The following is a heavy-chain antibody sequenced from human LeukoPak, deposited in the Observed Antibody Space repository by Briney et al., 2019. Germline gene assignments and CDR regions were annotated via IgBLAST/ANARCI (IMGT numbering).Heavy chain of an antibody. CDR3: AKDRASSWWYFDL. Sequence: GGSLRLTCAASVLTFSSYGMYWVRQAPGKGLEWVAFIRYDGSNKYYADSVKGRFTISRDNSKNTLYLQMNSLTTEDTAVYYCAKDRASSWWYFDLWGRGTLVTVSS. CDR1: VLTFSSYG. CDR2: IRYDGSNK. D-gene: IGHD1-26*01. V-gene: IGHV3-30*02. J-gene: IGHJ2*01.